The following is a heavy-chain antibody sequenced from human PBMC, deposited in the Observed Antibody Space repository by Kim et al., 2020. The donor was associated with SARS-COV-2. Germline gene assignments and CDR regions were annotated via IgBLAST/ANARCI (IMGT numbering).Heavy chain of an antibody. D-gene: IGHD6-25*01. V-gene: IGHV4-31*03. CDR2: IYYSGST. CDR3: ARDSKQRLEHYYYYGMDV. CDR1: GGSISSGGYY. Sequence: SETLSLTCTVSGGSISSGGYYWSWIRQHPGKGLEWIGYIYYSGSTYYNPSLKSRVTISVDTSKNQFSLKLSSVTAADTAVYYCARDSKQRLEHYYYYGMDVWGQGTTVTVSS. J-gene: IGHJ6*02.